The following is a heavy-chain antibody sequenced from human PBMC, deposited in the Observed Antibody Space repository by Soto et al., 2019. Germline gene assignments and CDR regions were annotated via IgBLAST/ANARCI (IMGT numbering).Heavy chain of an antibody. Sequence: PSETLSLTCTVSGGSISSSSYYWGWIRQPPGKGLEWIGSVYYSGTTYYNPSLKSRVAISVDTSKNQFSLKLSSVTAADTAVYYCARHSGYSPNIPYDYWGQGTLVTVSS. V-gene: IGHV4-39*01. D-gene: IGHD5-18*01. CDR1: GGSISSSSYY. CDR2: VYYSGTT. J-gene: IGHJ4*02. CDR3: ARHSGYSPNIPYDY.